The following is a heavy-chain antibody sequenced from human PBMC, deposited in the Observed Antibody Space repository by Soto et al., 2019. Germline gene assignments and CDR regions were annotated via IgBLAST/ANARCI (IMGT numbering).Heavy chain of an antibody. CDR3: ARGRQRPSAAYKGHGYYGMDV. D-gene: IGHD2-2*01. CDR2: INHSGGT. V-gene: IGHV4-34*01. CDR1: GASLSDNY. J-gene: IGHJ6*02. Sequence: PSETLSLTCAVYGASLSDNYCNWLRQPPGKGLEWIGEINHSGGTNYNPSLSSRVTISIDTSKNQFSLKLSSVTAADTALYYCARGRQRPSAAYKGHGYYGMDVWGQGTTVTVSS.